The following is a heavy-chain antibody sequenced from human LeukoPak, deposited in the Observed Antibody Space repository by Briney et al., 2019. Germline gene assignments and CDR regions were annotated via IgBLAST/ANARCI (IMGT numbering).Heavy chain of an antibody. J-gene: IGHJ4*02. CDR2: IYGGGTT. CDR1: GFTVCSNY. Sequence: AGGSLRLSCAASGFTVCSNYMNWVRQSPGKGLEWVSIIYGGGTTYYADSVRGRFTISRDNSKNTLYLQMNSLSAEDTAVYYCARARESGTYSPFDYWGQGTLVTVSS. CDR3: ARARESGTYSPFDY. D-gene: IGHD1-26*01. V-gene: IGHV3-53*01.